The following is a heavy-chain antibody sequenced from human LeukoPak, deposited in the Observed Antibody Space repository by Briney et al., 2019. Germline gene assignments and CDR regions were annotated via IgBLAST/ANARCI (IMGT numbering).Heavy chain of an antibody. J-gene: IGHJ6*03. Sequence: SETLSLTCTVSGGSISSYYWSWIRQPAGKGLEWIGRIYTSGSTNYNPSLKSRVTMSVDTSKNQFSLKLSSVTAADTAVYYCARAPIVVVPAAGTYYYYYMDVWGKGITVTVSS. V-gene: IGHV4-4*07. CDR3: ARAPIVVVPAAGTYYYYYMDV. CDR1: GGSISSYY. CDR2: IYTSGST. D-gene: IGHD2-2*01.